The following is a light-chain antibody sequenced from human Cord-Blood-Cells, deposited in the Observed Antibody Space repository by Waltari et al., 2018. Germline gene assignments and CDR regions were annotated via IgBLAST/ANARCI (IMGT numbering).Light chain of an antibody. CDR2: AAS. CDR1: QSISSY. CDR3: QQSYSTPYT. Sequence: DIQMTQTPSSLSASVGDRVTITCRARQSISSYVNWYQQKPGKAPKLLIYAASILQSGVPSRVSGSGSGTDFTLTISSLQPEDFATDYCQQSYSTPYTFGQGTKLEIK. J-gene: IGKJ2*01. V-gene: IGKV1-39*01.